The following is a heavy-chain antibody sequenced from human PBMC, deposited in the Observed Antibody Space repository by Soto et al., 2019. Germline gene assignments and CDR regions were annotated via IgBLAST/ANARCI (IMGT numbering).Heavy chain of an antibody. V-gene: IGHV4-39*01. CDR2: VYYSGNS. Sequence: QLQQESGPGLVKPSETLSLTCTVSGGSIFSNSYYWGRMRQPAGKGLEWIGSVYYSGNSYTNPSLKSRGSISVDTSKNQFSVRLNAVTDADTAVYVCARHWDCNSGGCPGYFDIWGQGVLVSVSS. D-gene: IGHD2-2*01. CDR1: GGSIFSNSYY. J-gene: IGHJ4*02. CDR3: ARHWDCNSGGCPGYFDI.